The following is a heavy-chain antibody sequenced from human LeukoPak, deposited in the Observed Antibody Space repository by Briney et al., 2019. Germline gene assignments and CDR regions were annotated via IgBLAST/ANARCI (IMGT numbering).Heavy chain of an antibody. V-gene: IGHV3-48*01. CDR3: ARLAGAAVGTSDFDY. J-gene: IGHJ4*02. CDR2: INSGGSTI. Sequence: GGSLRLSCAASGFTFSSYSMNWVRQAPGKGLEWLSYINSGGSTIYYADSVKGRFTISRDKAKSSLYLQMNSLRAEDTAVYYCARLAGAAVGTSDFDYWGQGALVTVSS. D-gene: IGHD6-13*01. CDR1: GFTFSSYS.